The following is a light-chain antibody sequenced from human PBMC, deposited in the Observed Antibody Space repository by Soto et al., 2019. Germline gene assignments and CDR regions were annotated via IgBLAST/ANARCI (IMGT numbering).Light chain of an antibody. CDR1: SGHSSYA. CDR2: LNSDGSH. J-gene: IGLJ1*01. V-gene: IGLV4-69*01. CDR3: QTWGTGSHYV. Sequence: QAVVTQSPSASASLGASVKLTCTLSSGHSSYAIAWHQQQPEKGPRYLMKLNSDGSHSKGDGIPDRFSGSSSGAERYLTISSLQSEDEADYYCQTWGTGSHYVFGTGTKVTGL.